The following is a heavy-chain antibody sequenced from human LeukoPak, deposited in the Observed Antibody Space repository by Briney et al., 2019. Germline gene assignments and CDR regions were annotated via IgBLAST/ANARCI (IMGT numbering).Heavy chain of an antibody. D-gene: IGHD3-10*01. CDR1: GFGLSVLS. CDR2: IRPETGEP. Sequence: ASVKVSCKISGFGLSVLSIHWMRQAPGKGLEWVGGIRPETGEPIFAQKFRGRVTITEDTFTDTGYLELRGLTSEDTAAYYCSTDSGRSYFYFDLWGQGTLVTVSS. J-gene: IGHJ4*02. V-gene: IGHV1-24*01. CDR3: STDSGRSYFYFDL.